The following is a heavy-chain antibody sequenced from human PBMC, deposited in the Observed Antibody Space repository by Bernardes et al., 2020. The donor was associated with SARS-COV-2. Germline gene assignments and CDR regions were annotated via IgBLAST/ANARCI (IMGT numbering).Heavy chain of an antibody. V-gene: IGHV3-74*01. D-gene: IGHD3-3*02. CDR1: GFTFSNYW. CDR3: ARDKYYHGPESSYFFDN. CDR2: INSDETYT. Sequence: GGSLRLSCAASGFTFSNYWMHWVRQGPGKGLVWVARINSDETYTSYADSVKGRFTISRDNAKNTLYLQMNSLTSEDTAVYYCARDKYYHGPESSYFFDNWGQGTLVTVSS. J-gene: IGHJ4*02.